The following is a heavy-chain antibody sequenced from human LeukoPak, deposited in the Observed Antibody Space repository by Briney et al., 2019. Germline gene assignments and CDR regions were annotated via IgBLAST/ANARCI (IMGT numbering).Heavy chain of an antibody. CDR2: IYTSGST. V-gene: IGHV4-61*02. D-gene: IGHD4-17*01. J-gene: IGHJ4*02. CDR3: AREVHGDIDY. Sequence: SETLSLTCTVSGGSISSGSYYWSWIRQPAGKGLEWIGRIYTSGSTNYNPSHKGRVTISVDTSRNQFSLKLSSVTAADTAVYYCAREVHGDIDYWGQGTLVTVSS. CDR1: GGSISSGSYY.